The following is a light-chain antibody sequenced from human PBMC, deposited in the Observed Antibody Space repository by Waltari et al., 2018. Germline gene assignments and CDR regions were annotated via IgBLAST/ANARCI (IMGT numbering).Light chain of an antibody. CDR2: DAY. V-gene: IGKV3-11*01. CDR3: QQRSNWPPYT. Sequence: CRASPSVSSNLAWYQQKPGQAPRLLIYDAYNRATGIPARFSGSGSGTDFTLAIGSLEPEDFAVYYCQQRSNWPPYTFGQGTKLEIK. J-gene: IGKJ2*01. CDR1: PSVSSN.